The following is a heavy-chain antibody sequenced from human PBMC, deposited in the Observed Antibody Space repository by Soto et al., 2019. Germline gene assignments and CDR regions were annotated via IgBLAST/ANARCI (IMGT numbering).Heavy chain of an antibody. CDR1: GFTVSSNY. CDR3: ARDLVVPAAPTYYYYGMDV. V-gene: IGHV3-53*01. CDR2: IYSGGST. D-gene: IGHD2-2*01. J-gene: IGHJ6*02. Sequence: PWGSLRRSCAASGFTVSSNYMSWGRQAPGKGLEWVSVIYSGGSTYYADSVKGRFTISRDNSKNTLYLQMNSLRAEDTAVYYCARDLVVPAAPTYYYYGMDVWGQGTTVTV.